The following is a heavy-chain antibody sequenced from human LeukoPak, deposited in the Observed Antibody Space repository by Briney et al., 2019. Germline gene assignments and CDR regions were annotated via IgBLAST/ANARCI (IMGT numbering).Heavy chain of an antibody. D-gene: IGHD5-18*01. V-gene: IGHV1-69*05. J-gene: IGHJ4*02. Sequence: ASVKVSCKASGGTFSSYAISWVRQAPGQGLEWMGRIIPIFGTANYAQKFQGRVTITTDESTSTAYMELSSLRSEDTAVYYCARVDVDTAMVHNFDYWGQGTLVTVSS. CDR2: IIPIFGTA. CDR1: GGTFSSYA. CDR3: ARVDVDTAMVHNFDY.